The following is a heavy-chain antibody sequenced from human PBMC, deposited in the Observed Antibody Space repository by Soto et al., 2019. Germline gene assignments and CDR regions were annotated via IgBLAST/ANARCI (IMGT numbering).Heavy chain of an antibody. Sequence: SVKVSCKASGGTFRNYGISWVRQAPGQGLEWVGGIIPIFGTAKYAQKFQGRVTITADESTTTAYLELRSLRSEDTAVYYCARDGTLFESSSYYYLYWGQGTLVTVSS. CDR3: ARDGTLFESSSYYYLY. J-gene: IGHJ4*02. CDR2: IIPIFGTA. D-gene: IGHD3-22*01. V-gene: IGHV1-69*13. CDR1: GGTFRNYG.